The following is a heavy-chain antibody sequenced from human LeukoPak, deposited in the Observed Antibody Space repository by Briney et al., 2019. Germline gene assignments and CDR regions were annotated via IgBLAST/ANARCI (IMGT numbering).Heavy chain of an antibody. CDR1: GGSISSGGYY. Sequence: PSETLSLTCTVSGGSISSGGYYWSWIRQHPGKGLEWIGYIYYSGNTYYNPSLKSRVTISVDTSKNQFSLKLSSVTAADTAVYYCARVGYISWYHYWGQGTLVTVSS. J-gene: IGHJ4*02. CDR2: IYYSGNT. CDR3: ARVGYISWYHY. V-gene: IGHV4-31*03. D-gene: IGHD6-13*01.